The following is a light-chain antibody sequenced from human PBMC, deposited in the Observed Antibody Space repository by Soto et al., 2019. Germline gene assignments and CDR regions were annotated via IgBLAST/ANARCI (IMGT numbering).Light chain of an antibody. CDR1: QGISTW. J-gene: IGKJ3*01. CDR3: PLAACYLLP. CDR2: DSS. Sequence: IQMTQSPTSVSASVGDRVTIACRASQGISTWVVWYQQKPGAAPKLLIHDSSNLQSGVPSRFSGRGSRSEVTLSLLNRHADHCASYNIPLAACYLLPFGPGTKVDIK. V-gene: IGKV1-12*01.